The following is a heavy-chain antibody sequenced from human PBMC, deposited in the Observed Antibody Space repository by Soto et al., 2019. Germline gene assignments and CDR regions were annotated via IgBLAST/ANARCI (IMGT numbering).Heavy chain of an antibody. Sequence: GGSLRLSCAASGFTFSDSAIHWVRQASGKGLEWVGRIRSKANSYATAYAASVKGRFTISRDDSKNTAYLQMNSLKTEDTAVYYCTVRFCSGGTCYADYWGHGTLVTVSS. CDR1: GFTFSDSA. CDR3: TVRFCSGGTCYADY. D-gene: IGHD2-15*01. CDR2: IRSKANSYAT. J-gene: IGHJ4*01. V-gene: IGHV3-73*01.